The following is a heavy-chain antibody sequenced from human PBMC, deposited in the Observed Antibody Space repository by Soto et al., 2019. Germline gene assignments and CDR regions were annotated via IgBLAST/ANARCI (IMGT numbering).Heavy chain of an antibody. CDR2: IYYSGST. Sequence: QVQLQESGPGLVKPLETLSLTCSVSGGSIRSYYWSWIRQPPGKGLEWIGYIYYSGSTNYNPSLKSRVIISVDTSKNQLSLKMSSVTAADTAVYYCARGGYSGRAGMDVWGQGTTVTVSS. V-gene: IGHV4-59*01. D-gene: IGHD1-26*01. J-gene: IGHJ6*02. CDR1: GGSIRSYY. CDR3: ARGGYSGRAGMDV.